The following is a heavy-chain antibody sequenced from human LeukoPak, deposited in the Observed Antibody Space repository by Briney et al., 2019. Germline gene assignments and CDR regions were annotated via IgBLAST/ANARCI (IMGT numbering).Heavy chain of an antibody. D-gene: IGHD3-10*01. CDR1: GGSISTYY. CDR3: ARGRSGGDWFDS. Sequence: SSETLSLTCTVFGGSISTYYWTWIRQPPGKGLEWIGYNHYTGSTNHNPSLKSRVTMSVDTSKNQFSLKLSSVTAADTAVYYCARGRSGGDWFDSWGQGTLVTVSS. CDR2: NHYTGST. J-gene: IGHJ5*01. V-gene: IGHV4-59*01.